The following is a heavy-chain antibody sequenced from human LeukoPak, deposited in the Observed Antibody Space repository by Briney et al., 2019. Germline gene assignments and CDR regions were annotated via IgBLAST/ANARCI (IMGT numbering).Heavy chain of an antibody. Sequence: GGSLRLSCAASGFTFDDYAMHWVRQAPGKGLEWVSGISWNSGSIGYADSVKGRFTISRDNAENSLYLQMNSLRAEDTALYYCAKDKSAIAAAAKNAFDIWGQGTMVTVSS. CDR3: AKDKSAIAAAAKNAFDI. J-gene: IGHJ3*02. D-gene: IGHD6-13*01. V-gene: IGHV3-9*01. CDR2: ISWNSGSI. CDR1: GFTFDDYA.